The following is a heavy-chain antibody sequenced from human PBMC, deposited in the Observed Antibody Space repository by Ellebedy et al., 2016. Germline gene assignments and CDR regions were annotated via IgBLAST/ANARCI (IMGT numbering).Heavy chain of an antibody. D-gene: IGHD3-10*01. CDR3: ARGAYGSGSYRYFDY. CDR2: ISGSGGST. V-gene: IGHV3-23*01. Sequence: GESLKISXAASGFTFSSYAMSWVRQAPGKGLEWVSAISGSGGSTYYADSVKGRFTISRDNSKNTLYLQMNSLRAEDTAVYYCARGAYGSGSYRYFDYWGQGTLVTVSS. J-gene: IGHJ4*02. CDR1: GFTFSSYA.